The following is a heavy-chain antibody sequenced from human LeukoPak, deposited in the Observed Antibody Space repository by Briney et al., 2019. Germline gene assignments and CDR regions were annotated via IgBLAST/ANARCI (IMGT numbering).Heavy chain of an antibody. D-gene: IGHD4-11*01. CDR3: PRDAQRGFEYSNSLKY. J-gene: IGHJ4*02. V-gene: IGHV3-33*01. Sequence: PGGSLRLSCAAAGFTFNHYAMHWVRQAPGKGLEWVAVIWSDGTNTFYADSVKGRFTISRFDYESTVYLQMKSLRPEDTGVYYYPRDAQRGFEYSNSLKYWGQGTPVTVST. CDR2: IWSDGTNT. CDR1: GFTFNHYA.